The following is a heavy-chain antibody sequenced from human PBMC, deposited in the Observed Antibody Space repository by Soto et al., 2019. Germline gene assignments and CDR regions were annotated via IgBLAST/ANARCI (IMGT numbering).Heavy chain of an antibody. Sequence: EVHLVESGGGLVQPGGSLRLSCTASGFTLSDSWMTWVRQAPGKGLEWVARIKPDESEKKYADSVKGRFSISRDNAKNSMYLQMDSLRGEDTAVYYCVRGGSNYASWGQGTLVTVSS. D-gene: IGHD4-4*01. CDR1: GFTLSDSW. J-gene: IGHJ5*02. CDR2: IKPDESEK. CDR3: VRGGSNYAS. V-gene: IGHV3-7*01.